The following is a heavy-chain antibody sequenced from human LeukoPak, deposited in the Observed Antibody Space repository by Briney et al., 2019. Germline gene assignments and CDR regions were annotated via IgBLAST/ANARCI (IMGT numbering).Heavy chain of an antibody. CDR3: AKDTSYSSGSYYMDV. J-gene: IGHJ6*03. Sequence: GGSLRLSCAASGFTFSNYWMSWVRQAPGKGLEWVANIKQDGSEKYYVDSVKGRFTISRDNAKNSLYLQMNSLRAEDTAVYYCAKDTSYSSGSYYMDVWGKGTTVTVSS. CDR1: GFTFSNYW. V-gene: IGHV3-7*01. CDR2: IKQDGSEK. D-gene: IGHD6-25*01.